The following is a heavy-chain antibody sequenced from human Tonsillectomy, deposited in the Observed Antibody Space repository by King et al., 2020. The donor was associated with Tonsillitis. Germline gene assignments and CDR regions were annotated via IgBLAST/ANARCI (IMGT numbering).Heavy chain of an antibody. Sequence: QLQESGPGLVKPSETLSLTCTVSGASMSRYYWNWIRQPAGKGLEWIGRIHTSGSTNYNPSPESRVTMSVDTSKNQFSLKLTPMTAADTAVYYCARDQPVGSTRFDYWGQGILVTVSS. J-gene: IGHJ4*02. V-gene: IGHV4-4*07. CDR2: IHTSGST. CDR3: ARDQPVGSTRFDY. D-gene: IGHD2-2*01. CDR1: GASMSRYY.